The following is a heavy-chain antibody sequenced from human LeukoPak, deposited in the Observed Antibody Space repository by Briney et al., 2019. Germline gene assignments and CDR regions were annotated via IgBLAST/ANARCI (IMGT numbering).Heavy chain of an antibody. D-gene: IGHD2-2*01. CDR1: GFTFSSYS. V-gene: IGHV3-48*01. CDR3: ARRPHYRYCSSTSCPSWFDP. Sequence: GGSLRLSCAASGFTFSSYSMNWVRQAPGKGLEWVSYISSRSSTIYYADSVKGRFTISRDNAKNSLYLQMNSLRAEDTAVYYCARRPHYRYCSSTSCPSWFDPWGQGALVSVSS. J-gene: IGHJ5*02. CDR2: ISSRSSTI.